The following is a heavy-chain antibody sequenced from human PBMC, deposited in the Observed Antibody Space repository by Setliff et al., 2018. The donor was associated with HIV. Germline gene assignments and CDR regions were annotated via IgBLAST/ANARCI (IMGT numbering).Heavy chain of an antibody. V-gene: IGHV4-34*01. CDR1: GGSFSGYY. CDR3: ARIPRRGRYCSGGSCYSRYGMDV. Sequence: SETLSLTCAVYGGSFSGYYWSWIRQPPGKGLEWIGEINHSGSTNYNPSLKSRVTISVDTSKNQFSLKLSSVTAADTAVYYCARIPRRGRYCSGGSCYSRYGMDVWGQGTTVTV. D-gene: IGHD2-15*01. J-gene: IGHJ6*02. CDR2: INHSGST.